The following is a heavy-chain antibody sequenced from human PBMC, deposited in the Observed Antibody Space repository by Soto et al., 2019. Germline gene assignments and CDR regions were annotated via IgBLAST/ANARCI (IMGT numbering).Heavy chain of an antibody. Sequence: SVKVSCKASGGTFSSYAISWVRQAPGQGLEWMGGIIPIFGTANYAQKFQGRVTITADESTSTAYMELSSLRSDDTAVYYCARAGYIGAVPPAIGLGGMDVWGQGTTVTVSS. D-gene: IGHD2-2*01. J-gene: IGHJ6*02. CDR2: IIPIFGTA. CDR3: ARAGYIGAVPPAIGLGGMDV. V-gene: IGHV1-69*13. CDR1: GGTFSSYA.